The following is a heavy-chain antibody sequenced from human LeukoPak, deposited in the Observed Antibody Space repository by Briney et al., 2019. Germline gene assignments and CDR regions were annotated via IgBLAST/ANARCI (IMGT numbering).Heavy chain of an antibody. V-gene: IGHV3-53*01. J-gene: IGHJ4*02. Sequence: PGGSLRLSCAAFGFTVSSNYMSWVRQAPGKGLEWVSVIYSGGSTYYADSVKGRFTISRDNSKNTLYLQMNSLRAEDTAVYYCARDPTYGDGGDYWGQGTLVTVSS. CDR1: GFTVSSNY. D-gene: IGHD4-17*01. CDR2: IYSGGST. CDR3: ARDPTYGDGGDY.